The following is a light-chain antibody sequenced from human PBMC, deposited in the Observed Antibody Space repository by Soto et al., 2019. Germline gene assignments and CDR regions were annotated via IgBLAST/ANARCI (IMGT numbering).Light chain of an antibody. Sequence: EIVLTQSPGTLSLSPGERATLSCRASQSVSSSYLAWYQQKPGQAPRLHIYGATSRSTGIPDRLSGSGSGTDFTLTISRREPEDFAVYYCQPYGSSYTFGQGTKLEIK. CDR3: QPYGSSYT. CDR1: QSVSSSY. CDR2: GAT. J-gene: IGKJ2*01. V-gene: IGKV3-20*01.